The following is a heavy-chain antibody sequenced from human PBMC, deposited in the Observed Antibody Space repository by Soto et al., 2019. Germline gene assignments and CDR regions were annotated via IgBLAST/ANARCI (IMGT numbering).Heavy chain of an antibody. Sequence: PSETLSLTCAVYGGSFSGYYWSWIRQPPGKGLEWIGYITHSGSTNYNPSLRSLVSISVDRSKNQFSLRLGSVTAADTAVYHCARTFWSGLRLDYYYMDVWGKGTTVTVSS. CDR1: GGSFSGYY. J-gene: IGHJ6*03. CDR2: ITHSGST. V-gene: IGHV4-59*08. D-gene: IGHD3-3*01. CDR3: ARTFWSGLRLDYYYMDV.